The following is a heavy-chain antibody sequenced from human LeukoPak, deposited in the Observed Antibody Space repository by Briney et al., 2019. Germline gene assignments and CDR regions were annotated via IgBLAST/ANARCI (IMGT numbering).Heavy chain of an antibody. Sequence: GGSLRLSCAASGFTFSSYWMSWVRQAPGKGLEWVANIKQDGSEKYYVDSVKGRFTISRDNAKNSLYLQMNSLRADDTAVYYCARGGPTGALDYWGQGTLVTVSS. CDR1: GFTFSSYW. J-gene: IGHJ4*02. V-gene: IGHV3-7*01. CDR3: ARGGPTGALDY. D-gene: IGHD7-27*01. CDR2: IKQDGSEK.